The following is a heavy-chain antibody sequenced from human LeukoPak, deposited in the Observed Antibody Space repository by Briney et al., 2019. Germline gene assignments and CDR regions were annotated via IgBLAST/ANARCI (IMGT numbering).Heavy chain of an antibody. CDR1: GGSISSGGYS. Sequence: SQTLSLTCAVSGGSISSGGYSWSWIRQPPGKGLEWIGYIYHSGSTYYDPSLKSRVTISVDRSKNQFSLKLSSVAAADTAVYYCARWDRMIFDYWGQGTLVTVSS. V-gene: IGHV4-30-2*01. CDR3: ARWDRMIFDY. J-gene: IGHJ4*02. D-gene: IGHD1-14*01. CDR2: IYHSGST.